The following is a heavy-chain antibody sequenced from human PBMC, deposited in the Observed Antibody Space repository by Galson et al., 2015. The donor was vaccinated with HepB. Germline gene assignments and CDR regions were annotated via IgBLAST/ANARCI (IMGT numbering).Heavy chain of an antibody. V-gene: IGHV3-9*01. Sequence: SLRLSCAASGFTFDDYAMHWVRQAPGKGLEWVSGISWNSGSIGYADSVKGRFTISRDNAKNSLYLQMNSLRAEDTALYYCAKDEGYSSSRGCFDPWGQGTLVTVSS. D-gene: IGHD6-13*01. CDR1: GFTFDDYA. J-gene: IGHJ5*02. CDR3: AKDEGYSSSRGCFDP. CDR2: ISWNSGSI.